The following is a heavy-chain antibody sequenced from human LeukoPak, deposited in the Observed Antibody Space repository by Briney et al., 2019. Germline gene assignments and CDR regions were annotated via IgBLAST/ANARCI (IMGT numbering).Heavy chain of an antibody. CDR2: INQDGSEK. CDR1: GFILRNHW. CDR3: ARVWQYYYDYSAFDI. D-gene: IGHD3-16*01. V-gene: IGHV3-7*01. J-gene: IGHJ3*02. Sequence: GGSLRLSCEASGFILRNHWMTWVRQGPGKGLEWVANINQDGSEKFYVDSVKGRFTISRDNAKNSLFLQLNSLRAEDRAVYYCARVWQYYYDYSAFDIWGQGTMVTVS.